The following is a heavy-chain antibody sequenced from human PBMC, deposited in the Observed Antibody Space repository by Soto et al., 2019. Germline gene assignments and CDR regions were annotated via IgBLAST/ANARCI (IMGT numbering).Heavy chain of an antibody. CDR3: ARRPGNDYYYGLDV. J-gene: IGHJ6*02. Sequence: SETLSLTCTVSGGFISSGNYYWGWIRQPPGKGLEWIGSIYSTGSTYYNPSLKSRVTMSVDTSKNQFSLKLSSVTAADTAVYYCARRPGNDYYYGLDVWGQGTTVPVSS. V-gene: IGHV4-39*01. CDR2: IYSTGST. D-gene: IGHD3-16*01. CDR1: GGFISSGNYY.